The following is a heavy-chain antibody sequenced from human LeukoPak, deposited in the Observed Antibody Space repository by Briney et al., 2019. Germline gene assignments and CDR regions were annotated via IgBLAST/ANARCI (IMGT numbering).Heavy chain of an antibody. CDR1: GFSTTSGTFY. Sequence: PSQTLSLTCDVSGFSTTSGTFYWSWIRQSAGKGLEWIGRIYTSGSTTYNPSLKSRVTISVDTSKNQFSLSLSSVTAADSAVYYCARMTFVVEGYGMDVWGQGTTVTVSS. V-gene: IGHV4-61*02. CDR2: IYTSGST. D-gene: IGHD2-21*01. CDR3: ARMTFVVEGYGMDV. J-gene: IGHJ6*02.